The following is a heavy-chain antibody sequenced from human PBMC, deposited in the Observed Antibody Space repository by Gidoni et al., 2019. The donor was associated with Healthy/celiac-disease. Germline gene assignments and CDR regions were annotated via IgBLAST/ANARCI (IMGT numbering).Heavy chain of an antibody. J-gene: IGHJ3*02. D-gene: IGHD2-2*01. CDR3: AKGHCSSTSCYADAFDI. Sequence: QVQLVESGGGVVQPGRSLRLSCAASGFTSSSYGMHWVRQAPGKGLEWVAVISYDGSNKYYADSVKGRFTISRDNSKNTLYLQMNSLRAEDTAVYYCAKGHCSSTSCYADAFDIWGQGTMVTVSS. V-gene: IGHV3-30*18. CDR1: GFTSSSYG. CDR2: ISYDGSNK.